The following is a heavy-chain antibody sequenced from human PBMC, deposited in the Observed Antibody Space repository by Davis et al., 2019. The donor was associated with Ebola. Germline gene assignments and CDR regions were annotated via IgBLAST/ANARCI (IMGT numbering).Heavy chain of an antibody. D-gene: IGHD3-22*01. J-gene: IGHJ4*02. CDR3: ARSPSLSYDSSGYSYFDY. Sequence: GASLKIPCKGSGYSFTSYWIGWVRQMPGKGLEWMGIIYPGDSDTRYSPSFQGQVTISADKSISTAYLQWSSLKASDTAMYYCARSPSLSYDSSGYSYFDYWGQGTLVTVSS. CDR1: GYSFTSYW. V-gene: IGHV5-51*01. CDR2: IYPGDSDT.